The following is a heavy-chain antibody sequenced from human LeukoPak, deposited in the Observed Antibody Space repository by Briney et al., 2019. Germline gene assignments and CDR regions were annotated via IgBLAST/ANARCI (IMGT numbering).Heavy chain of an antibody. D-gene: IGHD5-24*01. Sequence: PSETLSLTCSVSGGSISSGGYYWSWIRQHPGKGLEWIGYIYYSGSTYYNPSLKSRVTISVDTSKNQFSLKLSSVTAADTAVYYCARDRRDGYNYLFDCWGQGTLVTVSS. J-gene: IGHJ4*02. CDR1: GGSISSGGYY. V-gene: IGHV4-31*03. CDR3: ARDRRDGYNYLFDC. CDR2: IYYSGST.